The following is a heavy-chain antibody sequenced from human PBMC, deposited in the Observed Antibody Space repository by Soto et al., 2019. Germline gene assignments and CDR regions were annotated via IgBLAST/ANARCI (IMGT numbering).Heavy chain of an antibody. D-gene: IGHD6-19*01. CDR2: IYYSGST. V-gene: IGHV4-59*08. Sequence: SETLSLTCTVSGGSISSFYWSWIRQPPGKGLEWIGYIYYSGSTYYNPSLKSRVTISVDTSKNQFSLKLSSVTAANTAVYYCARQGHSSGWNNWFDPWGQGTLVTGSS. CDR1: GGSISSFY. J-gene: IGHJ5*02. CDR3: ARQGHSSGWNNWFDP.